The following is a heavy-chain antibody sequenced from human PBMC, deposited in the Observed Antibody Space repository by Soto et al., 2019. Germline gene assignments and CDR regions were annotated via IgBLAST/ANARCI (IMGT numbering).Heavy chain of an antibody. V-gene: IGHV4-59*01. CDR2: IYYRGST. J-gene: IGHJ2*01. CDR1: GGSISSYY. Sequence: QVQLQESGPGLVKTSETLSLTCTVSGGSISSYYWSWIRQPPGKGLEWIGYIYYRGSTNYNTSLKSRVPISVDTSKNQFSLKLSSVTAADTAMYYCAMCNWYFDLWGRGTLVTVSS. CDR3: AMCNWYFDL.